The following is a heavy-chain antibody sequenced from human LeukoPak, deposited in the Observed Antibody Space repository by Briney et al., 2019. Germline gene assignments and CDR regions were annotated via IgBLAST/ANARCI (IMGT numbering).Heavy chain of an antibody. CDR2: IDPSDSYT. V-gene: IGHV5-10-1*01. CDR1: GYRSTSYW. D-gene: IGHD4-23*01. CDR3: ARGSYGGNSYFDY. Sequence: GESLKISCKGSGYRSTSYWISWVRQMPGKGLEWMGRIDPSDSYTNYSPSFQGHVTISADKSISTAYLQWSSLKASDTAMYYCARGSYGGNSYFDYWGQGTLVTVSS. J-gene: IGHJ4*02.